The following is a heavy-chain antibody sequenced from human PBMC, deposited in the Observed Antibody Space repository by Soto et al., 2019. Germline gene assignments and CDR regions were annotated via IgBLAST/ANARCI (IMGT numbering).Heavy chain of an antibody. Sequence: ASVKVSCKVSGYTLTELSMHWVRQAPGKGLEWIGGFDPEDGETIYAQKFQGRVTMTEDTSTDTAYMELSSLRSEDTAVYYCATDSRGYYGSGSYSVPGAFDIWGQGTMVTVSS. J-gene: IGHJ3*02. CDR1: GYTLTELS. CDR3: ATDSRGYYGSGSYSVPGAFDI. V-gene: IGHV1-24*01. CDR2: FDPEDGET. D-gene: IGHD3-10*01.